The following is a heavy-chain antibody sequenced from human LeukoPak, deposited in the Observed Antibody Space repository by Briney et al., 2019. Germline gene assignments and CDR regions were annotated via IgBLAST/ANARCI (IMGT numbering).Heavy chain of an antibody. D-gene: IGHD3-22*01. CDR1: GFTFSNAW. V-gene: IGHV3-15*01. CDR3: TTVLSDCSAYYFPLDAFDI. Sequence: GGSLRLSCATSGFTFSNAWMSWVRQAPGKGLEWIGRIRRNSDGGTTDYAAPVKGRFTISRDDSKNTLYLQMNSLKTEDTAVYYCTTVLSDCSAYYFPLDAFDIWGQGTMVTVSS. CDR2: IRRNSDGGTT. J-gene: IGHJ3*02.